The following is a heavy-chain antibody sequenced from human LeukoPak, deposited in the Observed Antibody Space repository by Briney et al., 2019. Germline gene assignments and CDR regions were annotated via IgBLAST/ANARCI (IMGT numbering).Heavy chain of an antibody. D-gene: IGHD3-22*01. CDR1: GGSISSPTYY. Sequence: NPSETLSLTCTVSGGSISSPTYYWAWIRQPPGKGLEWIGTIHYSGTTLHNPSLKSRATISVNTSKNQFSLKLSSVTAADTAVYYCARRGGYYDPPGYWGQGTLVTVSS. CDR3: ARRGGYYDPPGY. CDR2: IHYSGTT. V-gene: IGHV4-39*01. J-gene: IGHJ4*02.